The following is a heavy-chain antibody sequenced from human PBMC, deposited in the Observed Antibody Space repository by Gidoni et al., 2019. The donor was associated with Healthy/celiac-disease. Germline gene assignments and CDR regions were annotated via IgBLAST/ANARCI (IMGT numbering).Heavy chain of an antibody. CDR3: AKDRNYGSGSYPLFDY. Sequence: EVQLVESGGGLVHPGRSLRLSCAASGFTFDDYAMHWVRQAPGKGLEWVSGISWNSGSIGYADSVKGRFTISRDNAKNSLYLQMNSLRAEDTALYYCAKDRNYGSGSYPLFDYWGQGTLVTVSS. CDR1: GFTFDDYA. CDR2: ISWNSGSI. D-gene: IGHD3-10*01. V-gene: IGHV3-9*01. J-gene: IGHJ4*02.